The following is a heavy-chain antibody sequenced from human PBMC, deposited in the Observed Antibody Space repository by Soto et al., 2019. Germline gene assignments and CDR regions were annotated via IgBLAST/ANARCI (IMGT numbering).Heavy chain of an antibody. J-gene: IGHJ5*02. D-gene: IGHD3-9*01. V-gene: IGHV3-23*01. Sequence: PGGSLRLSCAASGFTFSSYAMSWVRQAPGKGLEWVSAISGSGGSTYYADSVKGRFTISRDNSKNTLYLQMNSLRAEDTAVYYCAKDILTGYYRAYNWFDPWGQGTLVTVSS. CDR3: AKDILTGYYRAYNWFDP. CDR1: GFTFSSYA. CDR2: ISGSGGST.